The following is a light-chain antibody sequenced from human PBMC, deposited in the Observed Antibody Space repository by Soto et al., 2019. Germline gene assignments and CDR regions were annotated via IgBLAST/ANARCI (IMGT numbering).Light chain of an antibody. J-gene: IGKJ3*01. CDR2: AAS. CDR1: QTLIINS. V-gene: IGKV3-20*01. Sequence: EIVLTQSPDTLSLSPGERATLFCRASQTLIINSLAWYQQKPGQAPRLLIYAASTRHTGIPDRLNGSGSGTDFALTINRLEPEDFAVYFCQQYDGAPLTFGPGTKVDIK. CDR3: QQYDGAPLT.